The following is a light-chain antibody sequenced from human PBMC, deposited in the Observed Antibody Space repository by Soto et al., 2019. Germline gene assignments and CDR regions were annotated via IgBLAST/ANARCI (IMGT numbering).Light chain of an antibody. Sequence: VMTQSPLSLPVTAGEPASISCRSSQSLLHSSGYNDLDWYVQKRGQSPLLLIYLGSLRASGVPDRFSGSESGTDFTLTISSLQPEDIAAYYCLKHNSPPLTFGGGTKVDI. CDR3: LKHNSPPLT. CDR2: LGS. V-gene: IGKV2-28*01. CDR1: QSLLHSSGYND. J-gene: IGKJ4*01.